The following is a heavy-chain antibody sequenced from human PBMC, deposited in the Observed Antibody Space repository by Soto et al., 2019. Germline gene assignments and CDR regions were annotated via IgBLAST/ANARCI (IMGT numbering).Heavy chain of an antibody. CDR2: IKQDGSEK. CDR3: ATQRNYGDYVVDI. J-gene: IGHJ3*02. D-gene: IGHD4-17*01. V-gene: IGHV3-7*01. Sequence: GGSLRLSCAASGFTFSSYWMSWVRQAPGKGLEWVANIKQDGSEKYYVDSVKGRFTISRDNAKNSLYLQMNSLRAEDTAVYYCATQRNYGDYVVDIWGQGTMVTVSS. CDR1: GFTFSSYW.